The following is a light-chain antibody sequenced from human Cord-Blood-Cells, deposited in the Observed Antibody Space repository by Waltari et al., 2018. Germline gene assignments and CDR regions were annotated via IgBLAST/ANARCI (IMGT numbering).Light chain of an antibody. CDR2: DVS. CDR1: SSHVGGYNS. J-gene: IGLJ1*01. CDR3: CSYAGSYTFDV. Sequence: QSALTQPRSVSGSPGQSVTISCTGTSSHVGGYNSVSWYQQHPGKAPKLMIYDVSKRPSGVPDRFSGSKSGNTASLTISGLQAEDEADYYCCSYAGSYTFDVFGTGTKVTVL. V-gene: IGLV2-11*01.